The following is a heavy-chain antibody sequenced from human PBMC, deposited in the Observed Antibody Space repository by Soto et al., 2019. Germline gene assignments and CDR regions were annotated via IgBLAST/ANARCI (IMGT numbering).Heavy chain of an antibody. CDR2: INHSGST. V-gene: IGHV4-34*01. J-gene: IGHJ6*03. CDR1: GGAFSARS. CDR3: ARRRGRTPGRYYYYMDV. D-gene: IGHD1-1*01. Sequence: PSETQSHTCTVYGGAFSARSWSWIRQPPGKGLEWIGEINHSGSTNYNPSLKSRVTISVDTSKNQFSLKLSSVTAADTAVYYCARRRGRTPGRYYYYMDVWGKGTTVT.